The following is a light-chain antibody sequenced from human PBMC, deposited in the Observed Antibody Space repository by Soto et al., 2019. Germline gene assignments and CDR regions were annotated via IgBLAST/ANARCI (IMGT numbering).Light chain of an antibody. CDR1: RGISNY. J-gene: IGKJ5*01. V-gene: IGKV1-27*01. CDR3: QTYNSAPVT. Sequence: DIQMTQSPSSLSASVGDRVTITCRASRGISNYLAWYQQKLGQVPKLLIYAASTLESGVPSRFSGSGSGTDFTLTTSSPQPEDVANYYCQTYNSAPVTFGQGTRLEIK. CDR2: AAS.